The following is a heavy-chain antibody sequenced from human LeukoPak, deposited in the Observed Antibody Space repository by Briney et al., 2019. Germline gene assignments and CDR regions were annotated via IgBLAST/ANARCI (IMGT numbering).Heavy chain of an antibody. D-gene: IGHD5-18*01. J-gene: IGHJ4*02. V-gene: IGHV4-39*01. CDR1: GGSIRGSSYH. CDR3: APTYSYTRGGYDY. Sequence: PSETLSLTCTVSGGSIRGSSYHWGWIRQPPGQGLEWIGSINYSWHTYYNPSLESRVTISVDPSKNQFSLKVTSVTAADTALYYCAPTYSYTRGGYDYWGPGTLVTVSS. CDR2: INYSWHT.